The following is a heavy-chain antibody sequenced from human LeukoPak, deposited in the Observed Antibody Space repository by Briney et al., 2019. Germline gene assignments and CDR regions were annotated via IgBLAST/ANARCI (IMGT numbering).Heavy chain of an antibody. D-gene: IGHD3-22*01. V-gene: IGHV4-59*01. CDR2: TYYIGSP. Sequence: SETLSLTCSVSGGSMNSYYWSWIRQSPGKGLEWIGYTYYIGSPNYNPSLKSRVTISVDTSKNQFPLRLTSVTAADTAVYYCARDRHDSTGYYYDYWGQGALVTVSS. CDR3: ARDRHDSTGYYYDY. J-gene: IGHJ4*02. CDR1: GGSMNSYY.